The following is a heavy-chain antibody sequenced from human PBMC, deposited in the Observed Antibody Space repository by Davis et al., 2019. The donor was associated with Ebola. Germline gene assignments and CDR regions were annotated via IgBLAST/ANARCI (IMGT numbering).Heavy chain of an antibody. D-gene: IGHD3-10*01. CDR2: IYPGDSDT. J-gene: IGHJ4*02. Sequence: PGGSLRLSCKGSGYRFTRNWIGWVRQMPGKGLEWMGIIYPGDSDTRYSPSFQGQVTISADKSISTAYLQWSSLKASDTAMYYCARLGDGSGSYLNYWGQGTLVTVSS. CDR3: ARLGDGSGSYLNY. V-gene: IGHV5-51*01. CDR1: GYRFTRNW.